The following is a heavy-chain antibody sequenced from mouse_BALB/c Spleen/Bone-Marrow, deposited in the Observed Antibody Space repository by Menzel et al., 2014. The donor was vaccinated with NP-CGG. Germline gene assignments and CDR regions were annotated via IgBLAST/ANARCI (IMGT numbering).Heavy chain of an antibody. J-gene: IGHJ2*01. Sequence: VQLQQSGGGLVQPGGSRKLSCAASGFTFSSFGMHWVRQAPEKGLEWVAYISSGSSTIFYADTLKGRFTVSRDNPKNTLFLQVTSLRSEDTAMYYCTRGGNWDDFDYWGQGTTLTVSS. CDR3: TRGGNWDDFDY. CDR1: GFTFSSFG. V-gene: IGHV5-17*02. D-gene: IGHD4-1*01. CDR2: ISSGSSTI.